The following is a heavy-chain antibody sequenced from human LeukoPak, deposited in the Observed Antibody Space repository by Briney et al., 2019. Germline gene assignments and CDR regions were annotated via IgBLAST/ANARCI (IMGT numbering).Heavy chain of an antibody. D-gene: IGHD6-13*01. CDR3: ARGMPAAGSLWAGRRRKGNWFDP. V-gene: IGHV1-2*04. CDR2: INPNSGGT. CDR1: GYTFTGYY. Sequence: ASVKVSCKASGYTFTGYYMHWVRQAPGQGLEWMGWINPNSGGTNYAQKFQGWVTMTRDTSISTAYMELSRLRSDDTAVYYCARGMPAAGSLWAGRRRKGNWFDPWGQGTLVTVSS. J-gene: IGHJ5*02.